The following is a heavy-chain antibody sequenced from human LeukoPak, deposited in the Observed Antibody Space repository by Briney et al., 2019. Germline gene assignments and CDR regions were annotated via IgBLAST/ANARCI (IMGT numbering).Heavy chain of an antibody. CDR2: IYTSGST. J-gene: IGHJ4*02. CDR1: GGSFSGYY. D-gene: IGHD2-21*02. V-gene: IGHV4-59*10. Sequence: PSETLSLTCAVYGGSFSGYYWSWIRQPAGKGLEWIGRIYTSGSTNYNPSLKSRVTMSVDTSKNQFSLKLSSVTAADTAVYYCARSSVAVTATSYYFDYWGQGTLVTVSS. CDR3: ARSSVAVTATSYYFDY.